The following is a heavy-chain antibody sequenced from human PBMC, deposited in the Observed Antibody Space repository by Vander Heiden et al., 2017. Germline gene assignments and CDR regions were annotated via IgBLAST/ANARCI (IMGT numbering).Heavy chain of an antibody. CDR1: DFTFNDAG. D-gene: IGHD3-10*01. CDR2: IKRKADGGTT. Sequence: EVQLVESGGGLVRPGGSLTLSFVASDFTFNDAGMNWVRQAPGKGLEWVGRIKRKADGGTTDYAAPVKGRFTISMDDSRTTLYLQMNSLKTEDTAVYYCATYGRTPRNYFNSWGQGTLLTVSS. V-gene: IGHV3-15*07. J-gene: IGHJ4*02. CDR3: ATYGRTPRNYFNS.